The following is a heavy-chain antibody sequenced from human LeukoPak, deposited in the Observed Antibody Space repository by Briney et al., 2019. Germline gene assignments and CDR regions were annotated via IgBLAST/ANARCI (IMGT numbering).Heavy chain of an antibody. CDR2: INPNSGDT. CDR3: ARVTVAGLYFDS. V-gene: IGHV1-2*06. CDR1: GYTFTGYH. Sequence: GASVKVSCKASGYTFTGYHMHWVRQAPGQGLEWMGRINPNSGDTNYAQKFQGRVTMTRDTSKNQLSLKLSSVTAADTAVYYCARVTVAGLYFDSWGQGTLVTVSS. D-gene: IGHD6-19*01. J-gene: IGHJ4*02.